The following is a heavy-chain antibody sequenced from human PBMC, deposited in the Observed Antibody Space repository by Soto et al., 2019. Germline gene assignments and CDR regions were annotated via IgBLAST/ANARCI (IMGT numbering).Heavy chain of an antibody. CDR1: GFAFSGST. CDR3: ARSQPVLAHVDI. J-gene: IGHJ3*02. V-gene: IGHV3-73*01. D-gene: IGHD1-1*01. Sequence: PVGSLRLSCAGSGFAFSGSTIHWVRQASGKGLEWVGRIRSKANSYTTEYAASVRGRFTISRDDPKNSVYLQMNSLKTEDTAVSHCARSQPVLAHVDIWCQRTMVTVSS. CDR2: IRSKANSYTT.